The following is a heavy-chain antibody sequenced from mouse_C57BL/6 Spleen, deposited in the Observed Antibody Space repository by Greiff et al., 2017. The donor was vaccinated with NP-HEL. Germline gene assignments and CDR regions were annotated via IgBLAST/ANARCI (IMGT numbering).Heavy chain of an antibody. CDR1: GYTFTSYW. V-gene: IGHV1-52*01. J-gene: IGHJ4*01. CDR3: ARSGGNYGDYYAMDY. Sequence: VQLQQSGAELVRPGSSVKLSCKASGYTFTSYWMHWVKQRPIQGLEWIGNIDPSDSETHYNQKFKDKATLTVDKSSSTAYMQLSSLTSEDSAVYYCARSGGNYGDYYAMDYWGQRTSVTVSS. CDR2: IDPSDSET. D-gene: IGHD2-1*01.